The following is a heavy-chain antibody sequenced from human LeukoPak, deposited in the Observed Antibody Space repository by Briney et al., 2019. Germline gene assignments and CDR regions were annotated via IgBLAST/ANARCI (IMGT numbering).Heavy chain of an antibody. D-gene: IGHD3-22*01. CDR3: VRHGDSSCYSYNWFDP. CDR2: IYPGDSDT. V-gene: IGHV5-51*01. CDR1: GCLFTTYW. Sequence: GESLQISCQASGCLFTTYWIGWVRRMPGKGLEWMGIIYPGDSDTRYSPSFQGQITISADKSISTAFLQWRRLKASDTAMYYCVRHGDSSCYSYNWFDPWGQGTLVTVSS. J-gene: IGHJ5*02.